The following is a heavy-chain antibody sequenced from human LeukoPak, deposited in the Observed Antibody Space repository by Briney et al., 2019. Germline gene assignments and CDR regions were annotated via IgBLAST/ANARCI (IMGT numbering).Heavy chain of an antibody. J-gene: IGHJ4*02. V-gene: IGHV3-9*01. CDR1: GFTFDDYA. CDR3: AKARELLHYFDY. D-gene: IGHD1-26*01. Sequence: GGSLRLSCAASGFTFDDYAMHWVRQAPGKGLEWVSGISWNSGSIGYADSVKGRFTISRDNAKNSVYLQMNSLRAEDTALYYCAKARELLHYFDYWGQGTLVTVSS. CDR2: ISWNSGSI.